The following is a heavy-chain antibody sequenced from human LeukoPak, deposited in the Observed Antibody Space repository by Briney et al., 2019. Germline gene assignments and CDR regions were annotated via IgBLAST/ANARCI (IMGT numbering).Heavy chain of an antibody. D-gene: IGHD3-16*02. J-gene: IGHJ4*02. CDR3: ARLGELSFVDY. V-gene: IGHV4-4*07. CDR1: GDSFTNYY. Sequence: SETLSLTCIVSGDSFTNYYCAWIRQPAGGGLEWVGRIYTSGTANYNPSLEGRVTMSVDRSRKQFSLKLNSVTAADTAVYYCARLGELSFVDYWGQGTLVTVSS. CDR2: IYTSGTA.